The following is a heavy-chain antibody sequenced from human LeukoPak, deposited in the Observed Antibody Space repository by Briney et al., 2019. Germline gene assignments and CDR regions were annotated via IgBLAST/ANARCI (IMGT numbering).Heavy chain of an antibody. CDR3: ARVSGELSYDYYMDV. Sequence: PGGSLRLSCAASGFSFSSYAMHWVRQAPGKGLEYVSAISSNGGSTYYANSVKGRFTISRDNSKNTLYLQMGSLRAEDMAVYYCARVSGELSYDYYMDVWGKGTTVTVSS. D-gene: IGHD3-16*02. CDR2: ISSNGGST. CDR1: GFSFSSYA. J-gene: IGHJ6*03. V-gene: IGHV3-64*01.